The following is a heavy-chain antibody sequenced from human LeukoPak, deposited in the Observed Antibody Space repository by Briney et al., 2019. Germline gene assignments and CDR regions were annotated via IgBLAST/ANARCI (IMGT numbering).Heavy chain of an antibody. CDR3: ARDSVEWYIFDY. CDR2: TNRDGSSI. J-gene: IGHJ4*02. CDR1: GFTLSSYW. D-gene: IGHD3-3*01. V-gene: IGHV3-74*01. Sequence: GGSLRLSCAASGFTLSSYWMHWVRQAPGKGPVWVARTNRDGSSIAYADSVKGRFTISKDNAKNTLYLLMNSLRAEDTAVYYCARDSVEWYIFDYWGQGTLVTVSS.